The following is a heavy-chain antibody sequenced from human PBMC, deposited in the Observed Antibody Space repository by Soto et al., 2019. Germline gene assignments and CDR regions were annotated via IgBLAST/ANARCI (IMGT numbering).Heavy chain of an antibody. CDR1: GYTFTSYA. CDR2: INAGNGNT. J-gene: IGHJ4*02. V-gene: IGHV1-3*01. Sequence: ASVKVSCKASGYTFTSYAMHWVRQAPGQRLEWMGWINAGNGNTKYSQKFQGRVTITRDTSTSTAYMELSSLRSEETAVYYCATISGGSYGHFDYWGQGTLVTVSS. CDR3: ATISGGSYGHFDY. D-gene: IGHD5-18*01.